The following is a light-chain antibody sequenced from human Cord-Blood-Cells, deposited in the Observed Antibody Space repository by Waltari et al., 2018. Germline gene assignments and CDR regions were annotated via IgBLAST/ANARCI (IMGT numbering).Light chain of an antibody. J-gene: IGKJ4*01. CDR2: WAS. Sequence: DIVMTQSPDSLAVSLGERATINCKSRQSVLYSSNNQNYLDWYQQKPGQPPKLLIYWASTRESGVPDRFSGSGSGTDFTLTISSLQAEDVAVYYCQQYYSTPLTFGGGTKVEIK. CDR3: QQYYSTPLT. V-gene: IGKV4-1*01. CDR1: QSVLYSSNNQNY.